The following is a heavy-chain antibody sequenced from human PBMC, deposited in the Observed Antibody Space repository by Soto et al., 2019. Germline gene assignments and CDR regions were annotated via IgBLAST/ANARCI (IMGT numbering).Heavy chain of an antibody. J-gene: IGHJ3*02. CDR1: GYPVTAYY. CDR3: ARGGGVGVAGSAAFDM. V-gene: IGHV1-2*02. CDR2: TNPDTGAA. D-gene: IGHD3-3*01. Sequence: QLHLVQSGAVVKKPGASVTVSSSASGYPVTAYYMHWVRQAPGRGLEWMGETNPDTGAAKYTQTFQGRVTTTRDTVTSTVSMELSGLTSGDTAVFYCARGGGVGVAGSAAFDMWGQGTLVTVSS.